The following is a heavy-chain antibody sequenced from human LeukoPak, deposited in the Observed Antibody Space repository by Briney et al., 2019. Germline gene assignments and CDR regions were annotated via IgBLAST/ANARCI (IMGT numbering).Heavy chain of an antibody. CDR1: GFTFSSYR. D-gene: IGHD5-12*01. CDR2: ISHDGSNK. Sequence: GGSLRLSCAASGFTFSSYRMHWVRQAPGKGLEWVAVISHDGSNKYYADSVKGRFTISRDNSKNTLYLQMNSLRAEDTAVYYCARGQIIVATILDYYYGMDVWGQGTTVTVSS. V-gene: IGHV3-30-3*01. J-gene: IGHJ6*02. CDR3: ARGQIIVATILDYYYGMDV.